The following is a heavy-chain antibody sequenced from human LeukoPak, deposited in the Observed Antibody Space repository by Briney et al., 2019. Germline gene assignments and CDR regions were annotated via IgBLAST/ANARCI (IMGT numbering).Heavy chain of an antibody. V-gene: IGHV1-46*01. Sequence: ASVKVSFKASGYTFTSYYMHWVRQAPGQGLEWMGIINPSGGSTSYAQKFQGRVIMTRDMSTSKVYMELSSLRSEDTAVYYCARSPGYCSSTSCYTGPSDYYYYMDVWGKGTTVTVSS. CDR2: INPSGGST. D-gene: IGHD2-2*02. CDR3: ARSPGYCSSTSCYTGPSDYYYYMDV. CDR1: GYTFTSYY. J-gene: IGHJ6*03.